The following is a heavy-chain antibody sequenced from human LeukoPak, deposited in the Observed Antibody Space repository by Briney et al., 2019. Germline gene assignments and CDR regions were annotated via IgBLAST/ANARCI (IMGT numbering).Heavy chain of an antibody. D-gene: IGHD1-26*01. CDR2: ISGSGGST. V-gene: IGHV3-23*01. CDR1: GFTFSSYA. Sequence: GGSLRLSCPASGFTFSSYAMSWVRQAPGKGLEWVSAISGSGGSTYYADSVKGRFTISRDNSKNTLYLQMNSLRAEDTAVCYCAKNIVGSNTHDAFDIWGQGTMVTVSS. J-gene: IGHJ3*02. CDR3: AKNIVGSNTHDAFDI.